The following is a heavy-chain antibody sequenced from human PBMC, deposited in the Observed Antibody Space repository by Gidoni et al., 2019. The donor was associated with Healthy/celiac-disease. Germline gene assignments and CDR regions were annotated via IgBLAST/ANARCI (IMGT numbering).Heavy chain of an antibody. CDR3: AHYTPYDSSGYYYYTYFDY. CDR2: IYWDDDK. V-gene: IGHV2-5*02. J-gene: IGHJ4*02. CDR1: GFSLSTSGVG. D-gene: IGHD3-22*01. Sequence: QITLKESGPTLVKPTQTLTLTCTFSGFSLSTSGVGLGWIRQPPGKALEWLALIYWDDDKRYSPSLKSRLTITKDTSKNQVVLTMTNMDPVDTATYYCAHYTPYDSSGYYYYTYFDYWGQGTLVTVSS.